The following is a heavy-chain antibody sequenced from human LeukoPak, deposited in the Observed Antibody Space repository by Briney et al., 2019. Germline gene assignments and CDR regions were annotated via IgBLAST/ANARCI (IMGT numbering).Heavy chain of an antibody. J-gene: IGHJ4*02. CDR3: AKDFADVEMAIDY. V-gene: IGHV4-34*01. D-gene: IGHD5-24*01. Sequence: SETQSLTCAVYGGSFSGYYWSWIRQPPGKGLEWIGEINHSGSTYYNPSLKSRVTISVDTSKNQFSLKLTSVTAADTAVYYCAKDFADVEMAIDYWGQGTLVTVSS. CDR2: INHSGST. CDR1: GGSFSGYY.